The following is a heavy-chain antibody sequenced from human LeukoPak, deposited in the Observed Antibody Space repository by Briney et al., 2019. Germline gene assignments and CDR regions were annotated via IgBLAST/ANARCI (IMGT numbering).Heavy chain of an antibody. J-gene: IGHJ4*02. Sequence: GGSLRLSCAASGFTFSDYSMSWIRQAPGKGLEWLAYIDIRSGHTNYAESVKGRFTISRDNAKNTLYLQMNSLRAEDTAVYYCTVRPTVVRYWGQGTLVTVSS. CDR3: TVRPTVVRY. CDR2: IDIRSGHT. V-gene: IGHV3-11*06. D-gene: IGHD4-23*01. CDR1: GFTFSDYS.